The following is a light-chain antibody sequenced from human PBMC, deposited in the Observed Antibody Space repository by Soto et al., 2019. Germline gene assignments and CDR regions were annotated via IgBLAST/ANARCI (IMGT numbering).Light chain of an antibody. CDR1: QGIRND. V-gene: IGKV1-6*01. J-gene: IGKJ4*01. Sequence: QMNQTPYTVSASVGDRVTITCRASQGIRNDLGWYQQKPGKAPKLLIYAASSLQSGVPSRFSGSGSGTDFFLTISRLQPEDFAVYYCQQCHSKPLTFGGGTNVDI. CDR2: AAS. CDR3: QQCHSKPLT.